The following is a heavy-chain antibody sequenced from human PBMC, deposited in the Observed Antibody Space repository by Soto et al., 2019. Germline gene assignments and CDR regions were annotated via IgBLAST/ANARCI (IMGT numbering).Heavy chain of an antibody. V-gene: IGHV3-33*01. Sequence: GGSLRLSCAASGFTFSSYGMHWVRQAPGKGLEWVAVIWYDGSNKYYADSVKGRFTISRDNSKNTLYLQMNSLRAEDTAVYYCARARARGDYYGSGSYYNVRYYYYYMDVWGKGTTVTVSS. CDR2: IWYDGSNK. D-gene: IGHD3-10*01. CDR3: ARARARGDYYGSGSYYNVRYYYYYMDV. CDR1: GFTFSSYG. J-gene: IGHJ6*03.